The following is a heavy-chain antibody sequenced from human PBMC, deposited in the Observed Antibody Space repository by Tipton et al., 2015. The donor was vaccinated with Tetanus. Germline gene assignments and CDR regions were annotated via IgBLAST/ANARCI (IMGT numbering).Heavy chain of an antibody. CDR1: GGSFSGHY. CDR2: INPSGGA. J-gene: IGHJ4*01. CDR3: ARGITDGYNRRFDY. D-gene: IGHD5-24*01. V-gene: IGHV4-34*09. Sequence: TLSLTCAVSGGSFSGHYWSWIRQPPGEGLEWIGEINPSGGASYNPSLKSRVSMSVDTSKNQFSLNLSSVTAADTAVYYCARGITDGYNRRFDYWGRGILVAVSP.